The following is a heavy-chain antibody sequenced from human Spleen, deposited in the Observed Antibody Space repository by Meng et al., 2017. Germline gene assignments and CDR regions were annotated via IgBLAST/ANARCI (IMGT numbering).Heavy chain of an antibody. J-gene: IGHJ4*02. CDR2: ISGSGSNT. CDR1: GFTFSSFV. D-gene: IGHD6-19*01. CDR3: AKDSIAVAGTLFY. V-gene: IGHV3-23*04. Sequence: VQLEESGGGLVQPGGSLRLSCAASGFTFSSFVMTWVRQAPSKGLEWVSAISGSGSNTYYADSVKGRFTISRDNSKNTVYLQMNSVSAEDTAAYYCAKDSIAVAGTLFYWGQGTLVTVSS.